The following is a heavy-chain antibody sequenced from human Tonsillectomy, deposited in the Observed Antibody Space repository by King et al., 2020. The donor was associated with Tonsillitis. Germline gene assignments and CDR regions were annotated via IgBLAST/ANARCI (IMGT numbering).Heavy chain of an antibody. D-gene: IGHD3-10*01. V-gene: IGHV4-30-2*01. Sequence: QLQESGSGLVKPSQTLSLTCAVSGGSISSGGYSWSWIRQPPGKGLEWIGYIYHSGSTYYNPSLKSRVTISVDRSKNQFSLKLSSVTAADTAVYYCARSSPASYGSGSYLDYWGQGTLVTVSS. J-gene: IGHJ4*02. CDR2: IYHSGST. CDR3: ARSSPASYGSGSYLDY. CDR1: GGSISSGGYS.